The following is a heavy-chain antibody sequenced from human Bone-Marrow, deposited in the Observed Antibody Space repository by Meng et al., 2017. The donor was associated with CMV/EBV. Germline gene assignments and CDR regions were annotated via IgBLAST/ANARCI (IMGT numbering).Heavy chain of an antibody. CDR3: ARGYCSGTSCYGDAFDI. V-gene: IGHV3-9*01. D-gene: IGHD2-2*01. CDR2: ISWNSGSI. Sequence: GGSLRLSCAASGFTFDDYAMHWVRQAPGKGLEWVSGISWNSGSIGYADSVKGRFTISRDNAKNSLYLQMNSLRAEDTAVYYCARGYCSGTSCYGDAFDIWGQGTMVT. CDR1: GFTFDDYA. J-gene: IGHJ3*02.